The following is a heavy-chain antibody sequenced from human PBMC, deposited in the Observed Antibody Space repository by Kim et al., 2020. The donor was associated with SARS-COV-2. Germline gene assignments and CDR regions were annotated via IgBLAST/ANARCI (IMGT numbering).Heavy chain of an antibody. V-gene: IGHV3-30*04. CDR3: ARSIPMVRGVIKGIDY. J-gene: IGHJ4*01. Sequence: GGSLRLSCAASGFTFSSYAMHWVRQAPGKGLEWVAVISYDGSNKYYADSMKGRFTISRDNSKNTLYLQMNSLRAEDTAVYYCARSIPMVRGVIKGIDYWG. CDR1: GFTFSSYA. D-gene: IGHD3-10*01. CDR2: ISYDGSNK.